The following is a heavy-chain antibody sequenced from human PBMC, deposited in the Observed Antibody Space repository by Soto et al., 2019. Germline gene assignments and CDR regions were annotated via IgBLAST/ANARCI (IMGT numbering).Heavy chain of an antibody. CDR2: NNAGNGNT. D-gene: IGHD2-2*01. V-gene: IGHV1-3*01. CDR3: ARGHLAVVPVASLFYYMDV. Sequence: QVQLVQSGAEVEKPGASVKVSCKASGYTFTNYAVHWVRQAPGPRLAWMGWNNAGNGNTRYSQKFQGRVTITRDTPARTVYMELRRLRSEGTAVYYCARGHLAVVPVASLFYYMDVGGKGPTVTVSS. J-gene: IGHJ6*03. CDR1: GYTFTNYA.